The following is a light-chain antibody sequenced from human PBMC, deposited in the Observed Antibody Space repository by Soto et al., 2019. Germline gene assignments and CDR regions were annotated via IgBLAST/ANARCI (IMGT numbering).Light chain of an antibody. V-gene: IGKV1-39*01. CDR1: XXXXXX. CDR3: QQTYSTLSIT. CDR2: AAS. J-gene: IGKJ5*01. Sequence: DIQMTQSPSSLSASVGDRVTITCRAXXXXXXXXNWYQQKPGKAPKLLIYAASSLQNGVPSRFRGGGSXTDFXLXINNLQPEDFATYYCQQTYSTLSITFGQGTRLEIK.